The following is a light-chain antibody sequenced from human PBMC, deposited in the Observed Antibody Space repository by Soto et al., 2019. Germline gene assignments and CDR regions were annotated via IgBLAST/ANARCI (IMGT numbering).Light chain of an antibody. CDR2: GAS. CDR3: QQSHSTPLT. Sequence: DIKLTQSPSSLSASVGDRVTITCRASLKISKYLNWYQQKLGKAPKLLIYGASTLQSGVPSRFSGSGSGTDFTLTITNLQPEDSATYFCQQSHSTPLTFGGGTKLEI. J-gene: IGKJ4*01. CDR1: LKISKY. V-gene: IGKV1-39*01.